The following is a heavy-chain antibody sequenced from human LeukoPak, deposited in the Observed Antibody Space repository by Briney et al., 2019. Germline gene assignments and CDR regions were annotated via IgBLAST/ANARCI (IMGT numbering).Heavy chain of an antibody. J-gene: IGHJ4*02. V-gene: IGHV3-48*03. D-gene: IGHD3-9*01. CDR1: GFTFSSYE. CDR3: AKGKGTDFDWLILDY. CDR2: ISSSGSTI. Sequence: PGGSLRLSCAASGFTFSSYEMNWVRQAPGKGLEWVSYISSSGSTIYYADSVKGRFTISRDNAKNSLYLQMNSLRAEDTAVYYCAKGKGTDFDWLILDYWGQGTLVTVSS.